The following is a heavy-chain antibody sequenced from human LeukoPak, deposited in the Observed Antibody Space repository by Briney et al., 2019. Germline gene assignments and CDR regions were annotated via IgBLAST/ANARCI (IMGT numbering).Heavy chain of an antibody. CDR3: ARVGGNYLTTFDS. V-gene: IGHV1-18*01. J-gene: IGHJ4*02. Sequence: ASVKVSCKASGYTFTNYGVSWVRQAPGQGLEWMGWISAYNGNTNHAQNLQGRVSMTTDTSTSTAYMELRSLRSDDTALYYCARVGGNYLTTFDSWGQGTLVTVSS. CDR1: GYTFTNYG. D-gene: IGHD1-26*01. CDR2: ISAYNGNT.